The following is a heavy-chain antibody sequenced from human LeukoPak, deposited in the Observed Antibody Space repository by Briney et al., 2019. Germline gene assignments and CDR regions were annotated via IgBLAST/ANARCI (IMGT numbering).Heavy chain of an antibody. V-gene: IGHV4-59*12. J-gene: IGHJ4*02. CDR3: ARVSPLTSAGYYFDY. CDR2: IYYSGST. Sequence: SETLSLTCTVSGGSISSYYWSWIRQPPGKGLEWIGYIYYSGSTKYNPSLKSRVTISVDTSKNQFSLKLSSVTAADTAVYYCARVSPLTSAGYYFDYWGQGTLVTVSS. CDR1: GGSISSYY.